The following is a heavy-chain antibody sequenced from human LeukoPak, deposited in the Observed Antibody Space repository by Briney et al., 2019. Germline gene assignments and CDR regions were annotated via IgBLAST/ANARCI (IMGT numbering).Heavy chain of an antibody. CDR1: GFNLGDYG. CDR3: TRRFGYSFFYMDV. CDR2: IRTEDYDGAT. J-gene: IGHJ6*03. Sequence: GGSLRLSCVASGFNLGDYGMSWVRQAPGKGLEWVGFIRTEDYDGATDYGEATKGRLTISRHDPTYIAYLQMKTLSTEDTALYFCTRRFGYSFFYMDVWGKGTTVIVSS. V-gene: IGHV3-49*04. D-gene: IGHD3-16*01.